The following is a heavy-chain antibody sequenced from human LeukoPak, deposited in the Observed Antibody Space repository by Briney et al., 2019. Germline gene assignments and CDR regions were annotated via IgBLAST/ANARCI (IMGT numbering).Heavy chain of an antibody. J-gene: IGHJ4*02. V-gene: IGHV1-69*04. CDR1: GGTFSSYA. CDR3: ARGVRAGTTFYYFDY. Sequence: GASVKGSCTASGGTFSSYAISWVRQAPGQGLEWMGRIIPILGIANYAQKFQGRVTITADKSTSTAYMELSSLRSEDTAVYYCARGVRAGTTFYYFDYWGQGTLVTVSS. D-gene: IGHD1-1*01. CDR2: IIPILGIA.